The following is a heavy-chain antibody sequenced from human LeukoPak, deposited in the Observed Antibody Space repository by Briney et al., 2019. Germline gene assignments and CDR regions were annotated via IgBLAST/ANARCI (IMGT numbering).Heavy chain of an antibody. V-gene: IGHV4-59*08. J-gene: IGHJ4*02. CDR3: ARHGASNGYLDY. CDR2: IYYSGST. D-gene: IGHD3-16*02. Sequence: SETLCLTCTISGGSISSYYWSWIRQPPGKRLEWIGYIYYSGSTNYNPSLQSRVTISVNTSKNQFSLKLSSVTAADTAVYYCARHGASNGYLDYWGQGTLVTVSS. CDR1: GGSISSYY.